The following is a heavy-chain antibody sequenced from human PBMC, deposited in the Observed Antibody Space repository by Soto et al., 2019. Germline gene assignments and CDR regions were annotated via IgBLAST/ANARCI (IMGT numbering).Heavy chain of an antibody. Sequence: QVQLVESGGGVVQPGRSLRLSCVASGITFSSHGMHWVRQAPGKGLEWVAVISYDGSNKYYADSVKGRLTISRDNSKSMLYLQMNSLRAEDTAVYYCAKDRRGHSDGYNFGEYFHHWGQGTLVTVSS. V-gene: IGHV3-30*18. D-gene: IGHD5-12*01. CDR3: AKDRRGHSDGYNFGEYFHH. CDR1: GITFSSHG. J-gene: IGHJ1*01. CDR2: ISYDGSNK.